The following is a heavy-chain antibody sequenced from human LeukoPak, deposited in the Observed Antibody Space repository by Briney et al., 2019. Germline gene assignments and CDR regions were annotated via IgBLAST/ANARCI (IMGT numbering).Heavy chain of an antibody. CDR2: ISGSGGST. V-gene: IGHV3-23*01. D-gene: IGHD3-22*01. Sequence: PGGSLRLSCAASGFTFSSYGMSWVRQAPGKGLEWVSAISGSGGSTYYADSVKGRFTISRDNSKNTLYLQMNSLRAEDTAVYYCAKESYYYDSSGYYRYFDYWGREPRSPSPQ. CDR1: GFTFSSYG. CDR3: AKESYYYDSSGYYRYFDY. J-gene: IGHJ4*02.